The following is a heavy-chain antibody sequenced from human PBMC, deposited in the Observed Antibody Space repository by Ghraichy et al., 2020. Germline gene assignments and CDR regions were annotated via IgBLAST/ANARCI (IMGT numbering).Heavy chain of an antibody. CDR3: ARNDYDFWSGYSHWRLGY. V-gene: IGHV4-39*01. CDR2: IYYSGST. Sequence: SETLSLTCTVSGGSISSSSYYWGWIRQPPGKGLEWIGSIYYSGSTYYNPSLKSRVTISVYTSKNQFSLKLISVTAADTAVYYCARNDYDFWSGYSHWRLGYWGQGTLVTVSS. CDR1: GGSISSSSYY. J-gene: IGHJ4*02. D-gene: IGHD3-3*01.